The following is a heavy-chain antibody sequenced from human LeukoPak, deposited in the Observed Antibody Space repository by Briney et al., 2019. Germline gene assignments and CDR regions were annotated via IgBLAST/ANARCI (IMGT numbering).Heavy chain of an antibody. D-gene: IGHD6-19*01. J-gene: IGHJ4*02. Sequence: QPGGSLRLSCAASGFTFSSYAMSWVRQAPGKGLEWVSAISGSGGSTYYADSVKGRFTISRDNAKNSLYLQMNSLRAEDTAVYYCARERVAGMLSVGYWGQGTLVTVSS. CDR2: ISGSGGST. CDR1: GFTFSSYA. V-gene: IGHV3-23*01. CDR3: ARERVAGMLSVGY.